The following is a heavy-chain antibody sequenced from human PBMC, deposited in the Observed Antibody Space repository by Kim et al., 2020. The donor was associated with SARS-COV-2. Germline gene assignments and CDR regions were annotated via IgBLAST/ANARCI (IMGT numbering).Heavy chain of an antibody. D-gene: IGHD3-3*01. Sequence: SEILSLTCAVYGGSFSGYYWSWIRQPPGKGLEWIGEINHSGSTNYNPSLKSRVTISVDTSKNQFSLKLSSVTAADTAVYYCARGPGWSGYYTFDYWGQGTLVTVSS. CDR1: GGSFSGYY. CDR2: INHSGST. V-gene: IGHV4-34*01. J-gene: IGHJ4*02. CDR3: ARGPGWSGYYTFDY.